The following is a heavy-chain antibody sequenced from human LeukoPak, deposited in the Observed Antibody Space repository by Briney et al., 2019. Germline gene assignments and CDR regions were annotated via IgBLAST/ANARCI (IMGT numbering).Heavy chain of an antibody. V-gene: IGHV3-64D*09. J-gene: IGHJ4*02. D-gene: IGHD1-26*01. Sequence: GGSLRLSCSASGFTFSRYAMHWVRQAPGKGLEYVSGISNNGGTIYYADSVRGRFTISRDNSRNTLSLQMTSLRAEDTAVYYCATITSYSGRDRGFDYWGQGNLVTVSS. CDR1: GFTFSRYA. CDR2: ISNNGGTI. CDR3: ATITSYSGRDRGFDY.